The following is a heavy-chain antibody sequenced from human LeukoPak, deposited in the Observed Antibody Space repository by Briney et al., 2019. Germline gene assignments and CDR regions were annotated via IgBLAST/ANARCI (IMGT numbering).Heavy chain of an antibody. CDR3: AKLSMITFGGIPDY. D-gene: IGHD3-16*01. J-gene: IGHJ4*02. CDR2: ISGSGGST. Sequence: PGGSLRLSCAASGFTFSSYAMSWVRQAPGKGLEWVSAISGSGGSTYYADSVKGRFTISRDNSKNTLYLQMNSLRAEDTAVYYCAKLSMITFGGIPDYWGQGTLVIVSS. CDR1: GFTFSSYA. V-gene: IGHV3-23*01.